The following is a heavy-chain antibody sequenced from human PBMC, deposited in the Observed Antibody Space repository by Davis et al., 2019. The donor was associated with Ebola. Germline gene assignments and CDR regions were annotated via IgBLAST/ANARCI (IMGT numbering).Heavy chain of an antibody. CDR3: ARGGSSRAYGMDV. CDR1: GGTFSSSA. J-gene: IGHJ6*02. Sequence: SSVKVSCKASGGTFSSSAINWVRQAPGQGLEWMGGIIPIFGTPNYAQKFQGRVTITADKSTSTAYMGLSSLTSDDTAVYYCARGGSSRAYGMDVWGQGTTVTVSS. D-gene: IGHD6-13*01. V-gene: IGHV1-69*06. CDR2: IIPIFGTP.